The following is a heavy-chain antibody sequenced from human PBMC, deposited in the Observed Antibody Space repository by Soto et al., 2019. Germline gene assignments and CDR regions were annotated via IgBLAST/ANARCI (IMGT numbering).Heavy chain of an antibody. CDR1: GFTFSGFS. CDR2: VTSSPSSM. CDR3: AREADFASSGYVLDY. D-gene: IGHD3-22*01. Sequence: GGSLRPSCAASGFTFSGFSMNWVRQAPGKGLEWVSSVTSSPSSMFYADSVKGRFTISRDDAKDSLFLQMNSLRTDDTAVYYCAREADFASSGYVLDYWGLGTLVTVSS. J-gene: IGHJ4*02. V-gene: IGHV3-21*01.